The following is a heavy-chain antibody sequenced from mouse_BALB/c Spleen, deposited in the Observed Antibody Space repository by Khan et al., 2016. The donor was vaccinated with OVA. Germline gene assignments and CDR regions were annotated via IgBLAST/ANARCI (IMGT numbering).Heavy chain of an antibody. J-gene: IGHJ4*01. CDR1: GYTFTSYW. CDR3: AGENDFDRNCYAMDY. Sequence: DLVKPGASVKLSCKASGYTFTSYWINWIKQRPGQGLEWIGRIAPGSGSSSYTEMFKGKATLTLDTSSSTAYIQLSSLSSEDSAIYFCAGENDFDRNCYAMDYWGQGTSVTVSS. V-gene: IGHV1S41*01. D-gene: IGHD2-13*01. CDR2: IAPGSGSS.